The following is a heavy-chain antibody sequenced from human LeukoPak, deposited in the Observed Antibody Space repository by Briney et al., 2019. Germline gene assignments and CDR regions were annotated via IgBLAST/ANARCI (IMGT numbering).Heavy chain of an antibody. Sequence: GGSLRLSCAASGFTFSDNYMDWVRQAPGKGLEWVGRTRNKANSYTTEYAASVKGRFTISRDDSKDSLYLQMNSLKTEDTAVYYCARVRYGSGSSSMSDWGQGILVSVSS. CDR1: GFTFSDNY. CDR2: TRNKANSYTT. CDR3: ARVRYGSGSSSMSD. D-gene: IGHD3-10*01. J-gene: IGHJ4*02. V-gene: IGHV3-72*01.